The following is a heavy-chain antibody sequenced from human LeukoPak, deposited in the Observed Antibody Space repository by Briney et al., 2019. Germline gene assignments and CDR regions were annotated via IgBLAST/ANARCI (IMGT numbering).Heavy chain of an antibody. D-gene: IGHD6-19*01. CDR2: RSDDGSRQ. J-gene: IGHJ4*02. CDR1: GFTLRGYA. Sequence: PGGSLRLSCAASGFTLRGYAMHWVRHAPGEGLEWGAVRSDDGSRQHYADFLEGRFTITRDNSKNTVSLQMSSLTSEDTAVYFCAREQPGDGWSGFDYWGQGTLVTVSS. V-gene: IGHV3-30*15. CDR3: AREQPGDGWSGFDY.